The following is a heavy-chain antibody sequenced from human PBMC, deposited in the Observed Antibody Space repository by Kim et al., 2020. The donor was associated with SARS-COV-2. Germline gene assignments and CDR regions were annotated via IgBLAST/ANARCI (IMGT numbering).Heavy chain of an antibody. D-gene: IGHD3-22*01. CDR1: GFTFSSYA. V-gene: IGHV3-23*01. Sequence: GGSLRLSCAASGFTFSSYAMSWVRQAPGKGLEWVSAISGSGGSTYYADSVKGRFTISRDNSKNTLYLQMNSLRAEDTAVYYCAKDRSPSITMIVVVITHDGDAFDIWGQGTMVTVSS. J-gene: IGHJ3*02. CDR3: AKDRSPSITMIVVVITHDGDAFDI. CDR2: ISGSGGST.